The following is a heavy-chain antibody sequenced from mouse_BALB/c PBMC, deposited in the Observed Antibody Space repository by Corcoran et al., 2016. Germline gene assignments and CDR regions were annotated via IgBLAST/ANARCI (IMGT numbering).Heavy chain of an antibody. Sequence: EVQLQQSGPELVKPGASVKISCKASGYSFTGYYMHWVKQSHVKSLEWIGRINPYNGATSYNQNFKDKASLTVDKSSSTAYMELHSLTSEDSAVYYCARVITTATFAYWGQGTLVTVSA. V-gene: IGHV1-26*01. CDR1: GYSFTGYY. D-gene: IGHD1-2*01. CDR3: ARVITTATFAY. CDR2: INPYNGAT. J-gene: IGHJ3*01.